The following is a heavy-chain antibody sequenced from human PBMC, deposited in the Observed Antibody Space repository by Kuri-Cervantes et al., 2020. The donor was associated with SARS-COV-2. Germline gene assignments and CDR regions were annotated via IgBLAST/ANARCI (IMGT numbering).Heavy chain of an antibody. D-gene: IGHD4-17*01. CDR2: IIPIFGTA. Sequence: SVKVSCKASGGTFSSYAISWVRQAPGQGLEWMGRIIPIFGTANYAQKFQGSVTITADKSTSTAYMELSSLRSEDTAVYYCAREQPYATFFDYWGQGTLVTVSS. V-gene: IGHV1-69*06. J-gene: IGHJ4*02. CDR1: GGTFSSYA. CDR3: AREQPYATFFDY.